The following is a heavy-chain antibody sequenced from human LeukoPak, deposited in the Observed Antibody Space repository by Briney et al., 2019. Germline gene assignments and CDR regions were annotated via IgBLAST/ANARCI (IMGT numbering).Heavy chain of an antibody. CDR3: ARDHGGDGYNYYYYYGMDV. Sequence: SETLSLTCTVSGVSISSYYWSWIRQPPGKGLEWIGYIYYSGSTNYNPSLESRVTISVDTSKNQFSLKLSSVTAADTAVYYCARDHGGDGYNYYYYYGMDVWGQGTTVTVSS. V-gene: IGHV4-59*01. CDR2: IYYSGST. J-gene: IGHJ6*02. D-gene: IGHD5-24*01. CDR1: GVSISSYY.